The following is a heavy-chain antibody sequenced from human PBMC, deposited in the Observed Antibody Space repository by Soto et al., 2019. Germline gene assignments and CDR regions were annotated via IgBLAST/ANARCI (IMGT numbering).Heavy chain of an antibody. J-gene: IGHJ5*02. CDR3: ARDSRRYQMPRGFDP. CDR1: GGSTSSNY. Sequence: SETLSLTCTVSGGSTSSNYWSWIRQSSGKGLEWIGYIYYSGSTNYNPSLKSRVTISVDTSKNQFYLKLSSVTAVDTAVYYCARDSRRYQMPRGFDPWGQGTLVTVSS. V-gene: IGHV4-59*01. CDR2: IYYSGST. D-gene: IGHD2-2*01.